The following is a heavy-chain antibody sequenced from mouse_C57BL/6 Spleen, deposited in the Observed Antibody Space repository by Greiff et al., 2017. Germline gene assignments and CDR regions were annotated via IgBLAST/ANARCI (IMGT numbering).Heavy chain of an antibody. V-gene: IGHV1-82*01. CDR1: GYAFSSSW. CDR2: IYPGDGDT. Sequence: VKLQESGPELVKPGASVKISCKASGYAFSSSWMNWVKQRPGKGLEWIGRIYPGDGDTNYNGKFKGKATLTADKSSSTAYMQLSSLTSEDSAVYFCASYSNYVGWYFDVWGTGTTVTVSS. D-gene: IGHD2-5*01. J-gene: IGHJ1*03. CDR3: ASYSNYVGWYFDV.